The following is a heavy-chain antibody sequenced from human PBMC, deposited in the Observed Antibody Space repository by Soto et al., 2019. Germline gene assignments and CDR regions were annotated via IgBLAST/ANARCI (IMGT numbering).Heavy chain of an antibody. V-gene: IGHV4-28*01. CDR2: IYYSGRT. D-gene: IGHD3-16*01. Sequence: QVQLQESGPGLVKPSDTLSLTCAVSGYSISSSNWWAWIRQPPGKGLEWIGYIYYSGRTYYNPSLKSRVTMSVDTSKNQSSLKLSSVTALDTAVYYCARIGGGGVMNCWGQGTLVTVS. CDR3: ARIGGGGVMNC. CDR1: GYSISSSNW. J-gene: IGHJ4*02.